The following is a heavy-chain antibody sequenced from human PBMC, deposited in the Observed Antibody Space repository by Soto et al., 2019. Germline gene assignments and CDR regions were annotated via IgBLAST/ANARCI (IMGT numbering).Heavy chain of an antibody. CDR1: GGSISSGGYY. CDR2: IYYSGSI. J-gene: IGHJ4*02. Sequence: QVQLQESGPGLVKPSQTLSLTCTVSGGSISSGGYYWSWIRQHPGKGLEWIGYIYYSGSIYYNPSLKSRVTISVDTSKNQFSLKLSSVTAADTAVYYCARYTYCGGDCPGPFDYWGQGTLVTVSS. V-gene: IGHV4-31*03. CDR3: ARYTYCGGDCPGPFDY. D-gene: IGHD2-21*02.